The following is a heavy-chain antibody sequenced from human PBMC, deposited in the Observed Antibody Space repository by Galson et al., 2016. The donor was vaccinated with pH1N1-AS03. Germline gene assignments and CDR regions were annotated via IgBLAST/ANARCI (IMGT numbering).Heavy chain of an antibody. V-gene: IGHV4-59*01. Sequence: SETLSLTCTVSAGSISTYYWTWIRQPPGRGLEWIGYIYFSGRTNRSPSLKSRANISLDRSRNQFSLNLNSVTAADTAVYYCARVRSEWLGVNSSWYGIDSWGQGTLVTVSS. J-gene: IGHJ4*02. CDR1: AGSISTYY. D-gene: IGHD2-2*01. CDR2: IYFSGRT. CDR3: ARVRSEWLGVNSSWYGIDS.